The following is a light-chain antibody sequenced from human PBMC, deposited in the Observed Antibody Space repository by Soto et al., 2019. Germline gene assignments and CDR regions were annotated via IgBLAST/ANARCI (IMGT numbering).Light chain of an antibody. CDR3: LLTYSGARL. J-gene: IGLJ3*02. V-gene: IGLV7-46*01. CDR2: DTS. Sequence: QAVVTQEPSLTVSPGGTVTLTCASSTGAVTTGHYPYWFQQRPGQAPRTLIFDTSNRYSWTPARFSGSLLGGKAALTLSGAQPEDESEYYCLLTYSGARLFGGGTKLTVL. CDR1: TGAVTTGHY.